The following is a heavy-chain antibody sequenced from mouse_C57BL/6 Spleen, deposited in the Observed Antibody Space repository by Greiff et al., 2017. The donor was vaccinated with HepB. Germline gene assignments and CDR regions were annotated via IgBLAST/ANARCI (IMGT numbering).Heavy chain of an antibody. CDR3: AREEGYYFDY. V-gene: IGHV1-64*01. J-gene: IGHJ2*01. D-gene: IGHD3-3*01. CDR1: GYTFTSYW. CDR2: IHPNSGST. Sequence: QVQLKQPGAELVRPGSSVKLSCKASGYTFTSYWMDWVKQRPGQGLEWIGMIHPNSGSTNYNEKFKSKATLTVDKSSSTAYMQLSSLTSEDSAVYYCAREEGYYFDYWGQGTTLTVSS.